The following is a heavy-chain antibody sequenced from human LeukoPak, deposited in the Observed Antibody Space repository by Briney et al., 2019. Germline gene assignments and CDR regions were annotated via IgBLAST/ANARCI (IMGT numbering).Heavy chain of an antibody. V-gene: IGHV1-24*01. CDR1: GYTLTELS. CDR2: FDPEDGGT. Sequence: ASVKVSCKVSGYTLTELSMHWVRRAPGKGLEWMGGFDPEDGGTIYAQKFQGRVTMTEDTSTDTAYMELSSLRSEDTAVYYCATRSITMVRGVSYYYYGMDVWGQGTTVTVSS. D-gene: IGHD3-10*01. J-gene: IGHJ6*02. CDR3: ATRSITMVRGVSYYYYGMDV.